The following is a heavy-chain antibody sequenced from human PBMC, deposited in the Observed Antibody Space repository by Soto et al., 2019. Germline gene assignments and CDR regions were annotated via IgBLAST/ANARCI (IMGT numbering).Heavy chain of an antibody. CDR1: GCRFTIYC. Sequence: GESVKRSGKGCGCRFTIYCIGCVRQIPGKGLEWMGIIYPGDSDTRYSPSFQGQVTISADKSISTAYLQWSSLKASDTAMYYCARQGADSSGYYFSRGGSRFDYWGQGTLVTVSS. CDR3: ARQGADSSGYYFSRGGSRFDY. CDR2: IYPGDSDT. J-gene: IGHJ4*02. D-gene: IGHD3-22*01. V-gene: IGHV5-51*01.